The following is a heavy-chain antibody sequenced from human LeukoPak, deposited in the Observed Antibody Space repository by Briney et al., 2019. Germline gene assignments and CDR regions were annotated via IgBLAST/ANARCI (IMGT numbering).Heavy chain of an antibody. CDR3: ARGAMTTRSYYYYYMDV. J-gene: IGHJ6*03. CDR1: GGTFSSYA. Sequence: ASVKVSCKASGGTFSSYAISWVRQAPGQGLEWMGWINPNSGGTNYAQKFQGRVTMTRDTSISTAYMELSRLRSDDTAVYYCARGAMTTRSYYYYYMDVWGKGTTVTVSS. D-gene: IGHD4-11*01. CDR2: INPNSGGT. V-gene: IGHV1-2*02.